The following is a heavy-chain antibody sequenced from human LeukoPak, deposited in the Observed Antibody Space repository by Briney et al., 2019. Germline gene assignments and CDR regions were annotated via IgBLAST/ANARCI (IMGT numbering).Heavy chain of an antibody. D-gene: IGHD4-17*01. CDR2: ISGSGSAI. J-gene: IGHJ4*02. CDR1: GFTFSDYY. Sequence: PGGSLRLSCAASGFTFSDYYMTWIRQAPGKGLEWVSYISGSGSAIYYADSVKGRFTISRDNSKTTLYLQMNSLRADDTAVYYCAKGFQTYGELSFDVWGQGTLVAVSS. V-gene: IGHV3-11*01. CDR3: AKGFQTYGELSFDV.